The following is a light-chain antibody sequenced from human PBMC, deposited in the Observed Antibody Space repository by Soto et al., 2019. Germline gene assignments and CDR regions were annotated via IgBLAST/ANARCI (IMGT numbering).Light chain of an antibody. CDR2: AAS. CDR1: QSIHSY. V-gene: IGKV1-39*01. Sequence: DIQMTQSPYSQSASVGVRVTITCRASQSIHSYLNWYQQKPGKAPKLLIYAASSLQSGVPSRFSGSGSETDFTLTISSLQPDDFATYYCQQSFSTPRTFGQGTRVEI. CDR3: QQSFSTPRT. J-gene: IGKJ1*01.